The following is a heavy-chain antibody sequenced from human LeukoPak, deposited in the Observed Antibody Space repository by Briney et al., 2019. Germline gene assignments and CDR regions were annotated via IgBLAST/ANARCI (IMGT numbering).Heavy chain of an antibody. CDR3: ARSVRLLSLATADNWFDP. V-gene: IGHV4-59*01. CDR2: IYYSGIT. CDR1: GGSMSSYY. Sequence: PSETLSLTCTVSGGSMSSYYWSWIRQPPGKGLEWIGYIYYSGITNYNPSLKSRVTISIDTSENQFSLNLRFVTAADTAVYFCARSVRLLSLATADNWFDPWGQGTLVTVSS. D-gene: IGHD2-21*02. J-gene: IGHJ5*02.